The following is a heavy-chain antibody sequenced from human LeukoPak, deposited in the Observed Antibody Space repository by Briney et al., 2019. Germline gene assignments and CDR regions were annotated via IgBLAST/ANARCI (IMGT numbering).Heavy chain of an antibody. D-gene: IGHD2-2*01. V-gene: IGHV3-23*01. CDR3: AKGRADRSAAINY. J-gene: IGHJ4*02. CDR1: GFTFSSYA. CDR2: IGGSGGST. Sequence: TGGSLRLSCAASGFTFSSYAMSWVRQAPGKGLEWVSGIGGSGGSTYYADSVKGRFTISRDNSKNTMYLQMNSLRVEETAVYYCAKGRADRSAAINYWGQGTLVTVSS.